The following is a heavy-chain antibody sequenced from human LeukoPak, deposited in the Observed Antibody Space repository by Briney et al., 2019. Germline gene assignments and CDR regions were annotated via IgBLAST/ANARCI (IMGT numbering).Heavy chain of an antibody. CDR2: INPSGGST. CDR1: GYTFTSYY. D-gene: IGHD3-3*01. CDR3: ARTIFGVVIPHFDY. J-gene: IGHJ4*02. V-gene: IGHV1-46*01. Sequence: GASVKLSCKAPGYTFTSYYMHWVRQAPGQGLEWMGIINPSGGSTTYAQKFQGRVTMTRDMSTSTVYMELSSLRSEDTAVYYCARTIFGVVIPHFDYWGQGTLVTVSS.